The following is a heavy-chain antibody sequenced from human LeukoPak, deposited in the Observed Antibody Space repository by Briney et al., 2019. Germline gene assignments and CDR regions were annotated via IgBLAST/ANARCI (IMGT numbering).Heavy chain of an antibody. J-gene: IGHJ4*02. V-gene: IGHV5-51*01. CDR1: GYTFTSFW. Sequence: GESLKISCKSSGYTFTSFWIGWVRQMPGKGLEWMGIIYPGDFDTRYSPSFQGQVTISADKSIGTAYLHWSSLKASDTAMYYCARQSLRGVSYFAFWGQGTLVTVSS. CDR2: IYPGDFDT. CDR3: ARQSLRGVSYFAF. D-gene: IGHD3-10*01.